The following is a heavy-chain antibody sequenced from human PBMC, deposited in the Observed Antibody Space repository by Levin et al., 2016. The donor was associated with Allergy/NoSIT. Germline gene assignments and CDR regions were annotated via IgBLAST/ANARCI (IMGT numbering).Heavy chain of an antibody. D-gene: IGHD3/OR15-3a*01. CDR2: ISGSGSST. V-gene: IGHV3-23*01. CDR1: GFTFSSYA. CDR3: AKVDWLSPYNWFDP. J-gene: IGHJ5*02. Sequence: GESLKISCAASGFTFSSYAMSWVRQAPGKGLEWVSAISGSGSSTYYADSVKGRFTISRDNSKNTLYLQMNSLRAEDTAVYYCAKVDWLSPYNWFDPWGQGTLVTVSS.